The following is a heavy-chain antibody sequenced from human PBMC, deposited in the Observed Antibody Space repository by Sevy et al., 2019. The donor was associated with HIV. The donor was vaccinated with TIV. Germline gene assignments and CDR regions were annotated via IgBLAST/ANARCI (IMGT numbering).Heavy chain of an antibody. D-gene: IGHD1-26*01. CDR3: ARDVPHLLPWELSRGSDH. J-gene: IGHJ4*02. CDR2: ISYDEIHQ. Sequence: GGSLRLSCAASGFIFSSYALHWVRQAPGRGLEWVAIISYDEIHQDYADSVRDRFTISRDNSKNTMYLQMNNLRPQDTAVYSWARDVPHLLPWELSRGSDHWGQGTLVTVSS. CDR1: GFIFSSYA. V-gene: IGHV3-30*04.